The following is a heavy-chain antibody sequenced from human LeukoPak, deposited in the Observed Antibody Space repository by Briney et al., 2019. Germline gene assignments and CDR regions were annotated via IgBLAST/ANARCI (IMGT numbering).Heavy chain of an antibody. CDR1: GFTFSNSN. Sequence: GGSLRLSCAASGFTFSNSNMNWIRQAPGKGLEWVSSLIGSTSSIYYTDSVKGRFTISRDNSKNTLYLQMNSLRAEDTAVYYCARTSGSLYPGYFDFWGQGTLVTVSS. V-gene: IGHV3-21*06. CDR2: LIGSTSSI. J-gene: IGHJ4*02. CDR3: ARTSGSLYPGYFDF. D-gene: IGHD1-26*01.